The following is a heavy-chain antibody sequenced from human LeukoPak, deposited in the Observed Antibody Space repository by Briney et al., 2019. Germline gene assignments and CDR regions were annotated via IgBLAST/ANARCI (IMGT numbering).Heavy chain of an antibody. V-gene: IGHV1-18*01. CDR2: ISAYNGNT. CDR1: GYTFTSYG. CDR3: ARSLNPNDDSSGWYDY. D-gene: IGHD6-19*01. Sequence: ASVKVSCKASGYTFTSYGISWVRQAPGQGLEWMGWISAYNGNTNYAQKLQGRVTVTTDTSTSTAYMELRSLRSDDTAVYYCARSLNPNDDSSGWYDYWGQGTLVTVSS. J-gene: IGHJ4*02.